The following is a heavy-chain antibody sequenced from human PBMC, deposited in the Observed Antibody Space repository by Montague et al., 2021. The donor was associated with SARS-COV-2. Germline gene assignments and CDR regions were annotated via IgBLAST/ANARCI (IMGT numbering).Heavy chain of an antibody. J-gene: IGHJ6*02. CDR3: ARHGREGVVLLWFGELSQSAYGMDV. CDR1: GCSISPTSYY. D-gene: IGHD3-10*01. V-gene: IGHV4-39*01. CDR2: LYYSCFT. Sequence: SETLSLTCTVSGCSISPTSYYWGCIRQPTAKGLAWLGCLYYSCFTYSNPALKNPVAISVNTSLNQFSLKLSSVTAADTAVYYCARHGREGVVLLWFGELSQSAYGMDVWGQGTTVTVAS.